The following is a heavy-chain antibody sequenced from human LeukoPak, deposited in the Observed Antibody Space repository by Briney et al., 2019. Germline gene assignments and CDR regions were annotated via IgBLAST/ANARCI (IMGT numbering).Heavy chain of an antibody. J-gene: IGHJ4*02. Sequence: PSETLSLTCAVYGGSFSGYYWTWIRQPPGKGLEWIGEINHIGTTKFNPTLKSRITISVHTSKNQFSLKLSSVTAADTAVYYCARGDWLSGYYYLLDYWGQGALVTVSS. CDR3: ARGDWLSGYYYLLDY. CDR1: GGSFSGYY. V-gene: IGHV4-34*01. CDR2: INHIGTT. D-gene: IGHD3-22*01.